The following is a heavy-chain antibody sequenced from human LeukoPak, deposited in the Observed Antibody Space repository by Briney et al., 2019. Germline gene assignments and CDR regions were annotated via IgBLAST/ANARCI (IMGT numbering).Heavy chain of an antibody. D-gene: IGHD3-10*01. CDR1: GFTFSSYG. CDR2: IWYDGSNK. J-gene: IGHJ6*04. V-gene: IGHV3-33*01. Sequence: GRSLRLSCAASGFTFSSYGTHWVRQAPGKGLEWVAVIWYDGSNKYYADSVKGRFTISRDNSKNTLYLQMNSLRAEDTAVYYCARDQGYYYGSGVGDYYYYGMDVWGKGTTVTVSS. CDR3: ARDQGYYYGSGVGDYYYYGMDV.